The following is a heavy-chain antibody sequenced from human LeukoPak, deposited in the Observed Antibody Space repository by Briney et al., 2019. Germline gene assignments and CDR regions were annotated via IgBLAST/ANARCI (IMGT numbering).Heavy chain of an antibody. V-gene: IGHV4-59*08. CDR1: GGSISSYY. CDR2: IYYSGST. D-gene: IGHD5-18*01. CDR3: ARLIRERGYSYGYGIDY. Sequence: PSETLSLTCTVSGGSISSYYWSWIRQPPGKGLEWIGYIYYSGSTNYNPSLKSRVTISVDTSKNQFSLKLSSVTAADTAVYYCARLIRERGYSYGYGIDYWGQGTLVTVSS. J-gene: IGHJ4*02.